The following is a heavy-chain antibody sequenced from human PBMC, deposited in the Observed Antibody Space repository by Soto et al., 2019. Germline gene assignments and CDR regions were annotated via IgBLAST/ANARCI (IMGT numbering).Heavy chain of an antibody. D-gene: IGHD2-15*01. CDR3: ARGGGYDSFDF. CDR1: GASISGYY. Sequence: SETLSLTCTVSGASISGYYWSWIRKSAGKGLEWIGRIYATGTTDYNPSLKSRVMMSVDTSKKQFSLRLRSVTAADTAVYYCARGGGYDSFDFWGQGIQVTVSS. V-gene: IGHV4-4*07. CDR2: IYATGTT. J-gene: IGHJ4*02.